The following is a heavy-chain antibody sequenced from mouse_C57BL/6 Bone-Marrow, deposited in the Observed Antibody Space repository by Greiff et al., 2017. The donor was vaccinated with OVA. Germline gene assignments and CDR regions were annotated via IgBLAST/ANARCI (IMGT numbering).Heavy chain of an antibody. CDR3: TSSDDYEPWFAY. CDR1: GYTFTDYY. CDR2: INPYIGGT. V-gene: IGHV1-19*01. J-gene: IGHJ3*01. D-gene: IGHD2-4*01. Sequence: VQLQQSGPVLVKPGASVKMSCKASGYTFTDYYMNWVKQSHGKSLEWIGVINPYIGGTSYNQKFKGKATLTVDKSSSTAYMQLNSLTSEDAEVYDCTSSDDYEPWFAYWGQGTLVTVSA.